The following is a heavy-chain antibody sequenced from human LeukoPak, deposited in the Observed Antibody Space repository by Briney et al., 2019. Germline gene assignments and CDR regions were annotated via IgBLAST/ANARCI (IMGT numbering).Heavy chain of an antibody. V-gene: IGHV3-23*01. CDR2: IRGGGGSA. Sequence: GGSLRLSCTASGFTFSAYAMMWVRQAPGKGPEWVSAIRGGGGSAFYADSVKGRFTISRDNSKYTLFLQMNSLRPEDTALYYCAKHLTATNTYIFFGLDVWGQGTSVTVSS. CDR3: AKHLTATNTYIFFGLDV. CDR1: GFTFSAYA. J-gene: IGHJ6*02. D-gene: IGHD1-26*01.